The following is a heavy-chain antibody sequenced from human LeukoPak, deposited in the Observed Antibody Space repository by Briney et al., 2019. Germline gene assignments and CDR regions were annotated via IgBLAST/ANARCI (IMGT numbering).Heavy chain of an antibody. CDR1: GFTFSSNY. D-gene: IGHD2-2*01. CDR3: ARDRGGGYCSSTSCYRGGFDP. CDR2: IYSGGST. V-gene: IGHV3-53*01. J-gene: IGHJ5*02. Sequence: GGSLRLSCAASGFTFSSNYMSWVRQAPGKGLEWVSVIYSGGSTYYADSVKGRFTISRDNSKNTLYLQMNSLRAEDTAVYYCARDRGGGYCSSTSCYRGGFDPWGQGTLVTVSS.